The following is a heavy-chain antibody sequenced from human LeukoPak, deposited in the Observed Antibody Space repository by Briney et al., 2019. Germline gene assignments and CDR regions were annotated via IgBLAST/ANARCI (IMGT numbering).Heavy chain of an antibody. CDR2: IYHSGST. Sequence: SETLSLTCAVSGYFFSSGYYWGWIRQPPGKGLEWIGSIYHSGSTYYNPSLKSRVTISVDTSKNQFSLKLSSVTAADTAVYYCARRVVLTGYYLFDPWGQGTLVTVSS. J-gene: IGHJ5*02. CDR3: ARRVVLTGYYLFDP. V-gene: IGHV4-38-2*01. D-gene: IGHD3-9*01. CDR1: GYFFSSGYY.